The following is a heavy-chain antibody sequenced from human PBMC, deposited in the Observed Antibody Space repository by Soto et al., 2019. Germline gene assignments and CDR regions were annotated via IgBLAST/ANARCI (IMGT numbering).Heavy chain of an antibody. V-gene: IGHV1-3*01. CDR1: GYTFTSYA. D-gene: IGHD3-10*01. CDR2: INAGNGNT. Sequence: GASVKVSCKASGYTFTSYAMHWVRQAPGQRLEWMGWINAGNGNTKYSQKFQGRVTITRDTSASTAYMELSSLRSEDTAVYYCAREAGVLLWFGGSQPNWFDPWGQGTLVTVSS. J-gene: IGHJ5*02. CDR3: AREAGVLLWFGGSQPNWFDP.